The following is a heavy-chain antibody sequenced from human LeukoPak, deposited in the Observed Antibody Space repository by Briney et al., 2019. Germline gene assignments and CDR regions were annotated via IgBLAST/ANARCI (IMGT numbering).Heavy chain of an antibody. D-gene: IGHD4-11*01. V-gene: IGHV1-2*06. CDR2: LNPNYRDT. CDR1: GYSIAGYY. CDR3: ARGAYDYDAFDI. Sequence: GASVKVSCKNPGYSIAGYYIHWVQQAPGQGLEWMGRLNPNYRDTNFAQRFQGRVTMTRDTTITTAFMEVNNLRSDDTAIYYCARGAYDYDAFDIWGQGTLVTVSS. J-gene: IGHJ3*02.